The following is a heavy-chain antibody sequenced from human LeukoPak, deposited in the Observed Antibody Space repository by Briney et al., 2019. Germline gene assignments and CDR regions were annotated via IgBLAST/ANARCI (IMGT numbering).Heavy chain of an antibody. Sequence: GGSLRLSCVASGFIFNTYGMRWVRQAPGKGLEWVAYTRDDGSKNWYGDSVKGRFTIFRDNSKNTLYLQMNSLRAEDTAVYYCARDGIEGVTVLDYWGQGTLVTVSS. D-gene: IGHD1-26*01. CDR1: GFIFNTYG. CDR3: ARDGIEGVTVLDY. J-gene: IGHJ4*02. V-gene: IGHV3-30*02. CDR2: TRDDGSKN.